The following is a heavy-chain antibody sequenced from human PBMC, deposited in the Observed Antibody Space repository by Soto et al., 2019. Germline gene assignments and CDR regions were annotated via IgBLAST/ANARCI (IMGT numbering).Heavy chain of an antibody. CDR3: ARGSLRYFDLPA. J-gene: IGHJ5*02. D-gene: IGHD3-9*01. V-gene: IGHV1-24*01. CDR2: INPESGKT. CDR1: GYTLTELS. Sequence: ASVKVSCKVSGYTLTELSMHWVRQAPGKGLEWMGGINPESGKTIYAQKFQGRVTMTRNTSISTAYMELSSLRSEDTAVYYCARGSLRYFDLPAWGQGTLVTVSS.